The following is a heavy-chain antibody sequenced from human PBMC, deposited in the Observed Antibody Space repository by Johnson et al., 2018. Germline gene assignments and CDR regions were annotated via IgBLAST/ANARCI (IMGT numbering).Heavy chain of an antibody. CDR1: GYTFTSYY. Sequence: QVQLVQSGAEVKKPGASVKVSCKASGYTFTSYYIHWMRQAPGQGLEWMGIINPSGGSTSYAQKFQGRLTMTRDTSTSTVYMELSSLRSEDTAVDYCASPDYYDSSGGAFDIWGQGTMVTVSS. D-gene: IGHD3-22*01. V-gene: IGHV1-46*01. CDR3: ASPDYYDSSGGAFDI. J-gene: IGHJ3*02. CDR2: INPSGGST.